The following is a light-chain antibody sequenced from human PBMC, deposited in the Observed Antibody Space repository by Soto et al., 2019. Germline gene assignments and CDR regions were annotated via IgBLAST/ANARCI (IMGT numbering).Light chain of an antibody. CDR1: SSNIGAGYE. J-gene: IGLJ1*01. V-gene: IGLV1-40*01. CDR2: GNN. CDR3: QSYDSSLSALYV. Sequence: QSVLTQPPSVSGAPGQRVTISCTGSSSNIGAGYEVHWYQQLPGTAPKLLIYGNNNRPSGVPDRFSGSKSGASASLAITGFQAEDEADYYCQSYDSSLSALYVFGTGTKVT.